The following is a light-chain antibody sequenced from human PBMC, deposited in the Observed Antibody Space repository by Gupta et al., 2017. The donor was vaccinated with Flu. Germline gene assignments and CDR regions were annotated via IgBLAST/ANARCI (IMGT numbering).Light chain of an antibody. CDR1: GSDVGSYNR. CDR3: SLCTSSNTYV. J-gene: IGLJ1*01. CDR2: EVS. V-gene: IGLV2-18*01. Sequence: QSALTQPPSVSGSPGQSVTISCTGTGSDVGSYNRVSWYQQPPGTAPKLIIYEVSNRPSGIPDRFSGSKSGNTASLTISGLQAEDEADYYCSLCTSSNTYVFGTGTKVTVL.